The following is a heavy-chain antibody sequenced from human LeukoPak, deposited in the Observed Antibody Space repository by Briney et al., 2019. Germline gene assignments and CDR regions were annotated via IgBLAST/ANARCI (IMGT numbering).Heavy chain of an antibody. CDR1: GFTASGNI. Sequence: PGGSLRLSCPASGFTASGNIMNWVRQAPGKGLEWVSSFLCGGKTDYAESVKGRFTFFRDNSKNTLYFQMNSLRAEDTAVYYCASGTGYSRSWYSAFDIWGQGTMVTVSS. CDR2: FLCGGKT. D-gene: IGHD6-13*01. CDR3: ASGTGYSRSWYSAFDI. J-gene: IGHJ3*02. V-gene: IGHV3-53*01.